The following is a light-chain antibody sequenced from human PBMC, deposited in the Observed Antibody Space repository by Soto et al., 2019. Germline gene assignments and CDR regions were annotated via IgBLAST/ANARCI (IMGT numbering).Light chain of an antibody. CDR3: PQYYICPHT. Sequence: AIRMTQSPSSLSASTGDRVTITCRASQGISSYLAWYQQKPGKAPKLLIYAASTLQSGVPSRFSGSGSGTDFTLTISCLHSVDFATHCCPQYYICPHTVGGGTKV. CDR2: AAS. J-gene: IGKJ4*02. CDR1: QGISSY. V-gene: IGKV1-8*01.